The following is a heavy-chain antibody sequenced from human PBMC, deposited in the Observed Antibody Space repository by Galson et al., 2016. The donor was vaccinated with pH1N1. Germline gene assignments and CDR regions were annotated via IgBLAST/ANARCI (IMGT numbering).Heavy chain of an antibody. D-gene: IGHD4-17*01. V-gene: IGHV3-74*01. CDR1: GFTFSSYW. Sequence: SLRLSCASSGFTFSSYWMHWVRQSPGKGLVWVSRINSDGSSTNYADSVKGRFTISRDNAKNTLYLQMNSLRAEDTAMYYCARFEYGDYVKYSDLWGQGTLVTVSS. CDR3: ARFEYGDYVKYSDL. J-gene: IGHJ4*02. CDR2: INSDGSST.